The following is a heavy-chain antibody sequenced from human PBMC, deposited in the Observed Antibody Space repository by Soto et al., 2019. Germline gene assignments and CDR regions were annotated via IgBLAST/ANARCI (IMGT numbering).Heavy chain of an antibody. CDR3: ARDMRQLQPGGFYYCGMAV. Sequence: QVQLVESGGGVVQPGRSLRLSCAASGFTFSSYAMHWVRQAPGKGLEWVAVISYDGSNKYYADSVKGRFTISRDNSKNTLYLQMNSLRGEDTAVYYCARDMRQLQPGGFYYCGMAVWGQGTTVTVSS. CDR2: ISYDGSNK. V-gene: IGHV3-30-3*01. D-gene: IGHD1-1*01. J-gene: IGHJ6*02. CDR1: GFTFSSYA.